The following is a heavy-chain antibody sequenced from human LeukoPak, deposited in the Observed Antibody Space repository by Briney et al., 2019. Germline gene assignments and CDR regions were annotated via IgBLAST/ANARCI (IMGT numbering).Heavy chain of an antibody. V-gene: IGHV4-34*01. CDR1: GGSFSGYY. Sequence: PSETLSLTCAVYGGSFSGYYWSWIRQPPGKGLEWIGEINHSGSTNYNPSLKSRVTISVDTSKNQFSLKLSSATAADTAVYYCARTPSGWFPFYYYYYGMDVWGQGTTVTVSS. CDR3: ARTPSGWFPFYYYYYGMDV. CDR2: INHSGST. D-gene: IGHD6-19*01. J-gene: IGHJ6*02.